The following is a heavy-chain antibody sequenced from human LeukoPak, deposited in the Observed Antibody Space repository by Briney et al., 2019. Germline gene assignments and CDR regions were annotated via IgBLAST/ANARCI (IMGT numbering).Heavy chain of an antibody. CDR2: IYPDDSDT. CDR3: VRQRGASGTINHFDP. J-gene: IGHJ6*02. Sequence: PGESLKISCKTSGYSFTTYWIGWVRQMPGTGLEWVGAIYPDDSDTRYSPSFQGQVVISADRSIRTAYLQWNTLKTSDTAMYYCVRQRGASGTINHFDPWGQGTTVTVSS. V-gene: IGHV5-51*01. D-gene: IGHD3-10*01. CDR1: GYSFTTYW.